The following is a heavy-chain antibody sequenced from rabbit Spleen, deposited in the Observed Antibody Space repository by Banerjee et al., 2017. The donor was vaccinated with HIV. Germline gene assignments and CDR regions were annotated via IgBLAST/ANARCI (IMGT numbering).Heavy chain of an antibody. CDR1: GVSFSDDSY. D-gene: IGHD1-1*01. Sequence: QEQLTETGGGLVQPGGSLTLTCIASGVSFSDDSYMCWVRQAPGKGLEWIACIDAGSSGFTYFASWAKGRFAISKTSSTTVTLQMTSLTAADTATYFCARDTSSSFSSYGMDLWGPGTLVTVS. CDR2: IDAGSSGFT. J-gene: IGHJ6*01. CDR3: ARDTSSSFSSYGMDL. V-gene: IGHV1S45*01.